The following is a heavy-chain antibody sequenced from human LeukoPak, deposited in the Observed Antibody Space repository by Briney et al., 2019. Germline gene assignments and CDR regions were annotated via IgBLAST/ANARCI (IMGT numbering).Heavy chain of an antibody. CDR2: INHSGST. D-gene: IGHD6-6*01. V-gene: IGHV4-34*01. CDR1: GGSFSGYY. Sequence: PSETLSLTCAVYGGSFSGYYWSWIRQPPGKGLEWIGEINHSGSTNYNPSLKSRVTISVDTSKNQFSLKLSSVTAADTAVYYCARRLAARLRLYYYYMDVWGKGTTVTVSS. J-gene: IGHJ6*03. CDR3: ARRLAARLRLYYYYMDV.